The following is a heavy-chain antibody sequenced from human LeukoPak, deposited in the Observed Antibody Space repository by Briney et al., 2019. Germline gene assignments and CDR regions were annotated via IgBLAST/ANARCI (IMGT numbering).Heavy chain of an antibody. CDR2: IIPIFGTA. J-gene: IGHJ4*02. V-gene: IGHV1-69*05. Sequence: SVKVSCKASGGTFSSYAISWVRQAPGQGLEWMGGIIPIFGTANYAQKFQGGVTITTDESTSTAYMELSSLRSEDTAVYYCARDYYGDYGLLDYWGQGTLVTVSS. CDR1: GGTFSSYA. D-gene: IGHD4-17*01. CDR3: ARDYYGDYGLLDY.